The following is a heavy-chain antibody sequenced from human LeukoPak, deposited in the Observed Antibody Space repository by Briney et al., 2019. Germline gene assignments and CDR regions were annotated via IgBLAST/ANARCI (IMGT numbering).Heavy chain of an antibody. CDR2: ISYDGSNK. J-gene: IGHJ4*02. D-gene: IGHD3-22*01. V-gene: IGHV3-30*18. CDR1: GFTFSSYG. Sequence: GGSLRLSCAASGFTFSSYGMHWVRQAPGKGLEWVAVISYDGSNKYYADSVKGRFTISRDNSKNTLYLQMNSQRAEDTAVYYCAKGGYYDSSGWTDYWGQGTLVTVSS. CDR3: AKGGYYDSSGWTDY.